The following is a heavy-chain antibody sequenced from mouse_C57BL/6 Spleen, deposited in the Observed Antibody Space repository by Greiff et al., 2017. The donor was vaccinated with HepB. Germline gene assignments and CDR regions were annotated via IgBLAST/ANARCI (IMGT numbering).Heavy chain of an antibody. V-gene: IGHV1-64*01. Sequence: QVQLQQPGAELVKPGASVKLSCKASGYTFTSYWMHWVKQRPGQGLEWIGMIHPNSGSTNYNEKFKSKATLTVDKSSSTAYMQRSSLTSEDSAVYYCARRPLMTTVVAPFDYWGQGTTLTVSS. D-gene: IGHD1-1*01. CDR3: ARRPLMTTVVAPFDY. J-gene: IGHJ2*01. CDR1: GYTFTSYW. CDR2: IHPNSGST.